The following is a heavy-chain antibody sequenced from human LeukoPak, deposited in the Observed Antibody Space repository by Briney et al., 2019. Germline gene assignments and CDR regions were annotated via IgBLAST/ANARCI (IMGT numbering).Heavy chain of an antibody. D-gene: IGHD3-3*01. CDR3: ARDLKGGGTIFGVVITPFDY. J-gene: IGHJ4*02. CDR2: ISSSGGNV. Sequence: GGSLRLSCAASAFTFSSYAMSWVRQAPGKGLEWISSISSSGGNVYYADSVKGRFTVSRDNSKNTLYLQMNSLRVEDTAVYYCARDLKGGGTIFGVVITPFDYWGQGTLVTVSS. CDR1: AFTFSSYA. V-gene: IGHV3-23*01.